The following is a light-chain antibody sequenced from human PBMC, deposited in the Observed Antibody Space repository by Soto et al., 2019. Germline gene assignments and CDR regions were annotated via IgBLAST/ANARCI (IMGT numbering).Light chain of an antibody. CDR3: CSYAGSDTYV. CDR1: SSDVGSYDL. CDR2: DVT. J-gene: IGLJ1*01. Sequence: QSALTQPASVSGSPGQSITISCTGTSSDVGSYDLVSWYQQHPGKAPKLMIYDVTKWPSGVSNRFSGSKSGNTASLTIFGLQAEDETDYYCCSYAGSDTYVFGTGTKLTVL. V-gene: IGLV2-23*02.